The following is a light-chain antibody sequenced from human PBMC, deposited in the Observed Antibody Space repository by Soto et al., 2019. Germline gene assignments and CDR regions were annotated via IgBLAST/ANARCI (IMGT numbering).Light chain of an antibody. CDR1: SGHSSYA. CDR3: QSGRTGIQV. Sequence: QLVLTQSPSASASLGASVKLTCTLSSGHSSYAIAWHQQQPEKGPRYLMKLNSDGSHSKGDGIPDRFSGSSSGAARYLTISSLQSEDEADYYGQSGRTGIQVVGGGTKLAVL. V-gene: IGLV4-69*01. J-gene: IGLJ2*01. CDR2: LNSDGSH.